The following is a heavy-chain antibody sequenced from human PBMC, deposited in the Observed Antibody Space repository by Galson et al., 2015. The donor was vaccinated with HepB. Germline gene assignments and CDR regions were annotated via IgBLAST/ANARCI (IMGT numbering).Heavy chain of an antibody. CDR2: VNSDGGST. CDR3: ARSPNKFNRFDP. CDR1: GFAFSSSW. J-gene: IGHJ5*02. V-gene: IGHV3-74*01. Sequence: SLRLSCAASGFAFSSSWMHWIRHSPGKGLVWVARVNSDGGSTDYADSVRGRFTISRDNAKNTVSLQMNSLTADDTALYYRARSPNKFNRFDPWGQGTLVTVSS.